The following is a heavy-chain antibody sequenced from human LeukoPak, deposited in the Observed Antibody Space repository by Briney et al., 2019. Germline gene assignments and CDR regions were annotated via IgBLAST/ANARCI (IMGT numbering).Heavy chain of an antibody. D-gene: IGHD6-19*01. CDR2: INPNSGGT. CDR1: GYTFTGYY. CDR3: ARGWNIAVADYKWFDP. V-gene: IGHV1-2*02. J-gene: IGHJ5*02. Sequence: VASVKVSCKASGYTFTGYYMHWVRQAPGQGLEWMGWINPNSGGTNYAQKFQGRVTMTRDTSISTAYMELSRLRSDDTAVYYCARGWNIAVADYKWFDPWGQGTLVTVSS.